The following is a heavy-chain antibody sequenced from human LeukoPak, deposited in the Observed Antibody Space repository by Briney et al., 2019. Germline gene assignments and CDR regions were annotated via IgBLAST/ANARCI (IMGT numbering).Heavy chain of an antibody. V-gene: IGHV3-23*01. Sequence: GGSLRLSCAASGFTFSSYLMTWVRQAPGKGLEWVSAISGSGGSTYYADSVKGRFTISRDNSKNTLYLQMNSLRAEDTAVYYCAKDPDPSGDYWGQGTLVTVSS. CDR2: ISGSGGST. D-gene: IGHD1-1*01. CDR1: GFTFSSYL. CDR3: AKDPDPSGDY. J-gene: IGHJ4*02.